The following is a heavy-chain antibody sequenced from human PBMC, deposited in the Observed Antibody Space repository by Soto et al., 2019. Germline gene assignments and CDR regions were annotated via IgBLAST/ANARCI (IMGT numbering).Heavy chain of an antibody. CDR3: ARDRAAGGY. J-gene: IGHJ4*02. V-gene: IGHV3-48*03. CDR2: ISSGGSTT. D-gene: IGHD6-13*01. CDR1: GFSFSDYE. Sequence: EVQLVESGGGLAQPGGSLRLSCVASGFSFSDYEMNWVRQAPGKGLGWVAYISSGGSTTHYADSVRGRFTVSRDNARKSLYLQMNTLSVGDTALYYCARDRAAGGYWGQGTLVTVSS.